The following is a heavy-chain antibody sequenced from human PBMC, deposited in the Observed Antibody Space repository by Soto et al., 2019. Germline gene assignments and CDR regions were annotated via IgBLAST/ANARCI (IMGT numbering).Heavy chain of an antibody. J-gene: IGHJ6*02. D-gene: IGHD6-6*01. V-gene: IGHV1-18*04. CDR1: GYTFTSYG. CDR3: ARDMVDWADSSSSVCMDV. Sequence: QVQLVQSGAEVKKPGASVKVSCKASGYTFTSYGISWVRQAPGQGLEWMGWISAYNGNTNYAQKLQGRVTMTTDTSTSRSYRELRSLSFDDTAVYDCARDMVDWADSSSSVCMDVWVQGTTVTFAS. CDR2: ISAYNGNT.